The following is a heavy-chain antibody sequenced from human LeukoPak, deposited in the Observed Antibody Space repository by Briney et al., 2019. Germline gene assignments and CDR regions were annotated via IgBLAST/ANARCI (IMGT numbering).Heavy chain of an antibody. V-gene: IGHV3-23*01. Sequence: GGSLRLSCAASGFTFSSYAMNWVRQAPGKGLEWVSSVAASGGSTYYADSVKGRFTISRDNSKNTLFLQMNSLGAEDTALYYCAKFGAYSDYIDYWGQGTLVTVSS. CDR1: GFTFSSYA. CDR2: VAASGGST. J-gene: IGHJ4*02. D-gene: IGHD3-16*01. CDR3: AKFGAYSDYIDY.